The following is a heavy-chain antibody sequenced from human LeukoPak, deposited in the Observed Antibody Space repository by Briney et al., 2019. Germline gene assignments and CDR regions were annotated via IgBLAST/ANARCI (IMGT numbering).Heavy chain of an antibody. CDR1: GGSISSGDYY. J-gene: IGHJ4*02. CDR2: IFYSGST. V-gene: IGHV4-30-4*01. D-gene: IGHD3-3*01. Sequence: PSETLSLTRTVSGGSISSGDYYWSWIRQPPGKGLEWIGYIFYSGSTYYNPSLKSQVTMSVDTSKNQFSLKLSSVTAADTAVYYCAREAFSGGYYFDYWGQGTLVTVSS. CDR3: AREAFSGGYYFDY.